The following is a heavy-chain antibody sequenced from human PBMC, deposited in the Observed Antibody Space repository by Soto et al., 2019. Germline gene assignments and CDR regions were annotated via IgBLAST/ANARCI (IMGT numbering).Heavy chain of an antibody. CDR2: IDSDGST. CDR1: CLTVSSNY. V-gene: IGHV3-53*01. CDR3: ARVDISMVRGMYHGWFKR. D-gene: IGHD3-10*01. J-gene: IGHJ5*02. Sequence: GSLRLSCAVSCLTVSSNYMSWFRQSPGKVLDWVSLIDSDGSTNYTASVKGRFTISRDTAKSTVYLQMNSLRAEDTAVYYCARVDISMVRGMYHGWFKRWGQGTMVIVSS.